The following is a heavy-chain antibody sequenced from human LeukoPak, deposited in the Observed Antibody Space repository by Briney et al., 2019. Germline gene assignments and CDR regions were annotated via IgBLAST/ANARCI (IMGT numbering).Heavy chain of an antibody. CDR2: IIPIFGTA. Sequence: GSSVKVSCKASGGTFSSYAISWVRQAPGQGLEWMGGIIPIFGTANYAQKFQGRVTITADESTSTAYMELSSLRSEDTAVYYCASPEGGAITGPFDYWGQGTLVTVSS. CDR3: ASPEGGAITGPFDY. CDR1: GGTFSSYA. J-gene: IGHJ4*02. D-gene: IGHD5-12*01. V-gene: IGHV1-69*01.